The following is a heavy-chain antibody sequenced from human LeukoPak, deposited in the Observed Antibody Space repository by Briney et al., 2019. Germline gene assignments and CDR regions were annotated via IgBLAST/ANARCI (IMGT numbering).Heavy chain of an antibody. D-gene: IGHD3-10*01. Sequence: GGSLRLSCAASGFTFSSYWMSWVRQAPGKGLEWVAVISYDGSNKYYIDSVKGRFTISRDNSKNTMYMQMNSLRAEDTAVYFCARDEGEGYANHWGQGTLVIVSS. CDR1: GFTFSSYW. V-gene: IGHV3-30-3*01. CDR3: ARDEGEGYANH. J-gene: IGHJ1*01. CDR2: ISYDGSNK.